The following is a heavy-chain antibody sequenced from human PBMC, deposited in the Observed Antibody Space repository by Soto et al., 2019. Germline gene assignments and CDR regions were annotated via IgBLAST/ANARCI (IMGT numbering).Heavy chain of an antibody. D-gene: IGHD2-21*02. Sequence: PSETLSLTCTASGGSLSGYYWSWIRQPPGKGLEWIGNVYYSGGAKYNPSVKSRVSISVDTSKNQFSLNLSSVTAADTAVYYCTRDGDGRMTTNPYYYCCMDVWGPGITVTVSS. CDR3: TRDGDGRMTTNPYYYCCMDV. CDR2: VYYSGGA. V-gene: IGHV4-59*01. J-gene: IGHJ6*02. CDR1: GGSLSGYY.